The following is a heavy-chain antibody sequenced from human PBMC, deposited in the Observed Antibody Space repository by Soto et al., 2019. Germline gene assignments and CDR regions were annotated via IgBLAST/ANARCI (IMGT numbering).Heavy chain of an antibody. CDR1: GFTFSIYA. V-gene: IGHV3-64D*06. CDR3: VKDRAPRDGYKTQPGS. D-gene: IGHD5-12*01. Sequence: GGCLRLSCSASGFTFSIYAMHWVRQAPGKGLEYVSAVSTNGGTSYYADSVKGRFTISRDNSRNTLYLQMNSLRPEDTAVYYCVKDRAPRDGYKTQPGSWGLGTLVTVSS. J-gene: IGHJ5*02. CDR2: VSTNGGTS.